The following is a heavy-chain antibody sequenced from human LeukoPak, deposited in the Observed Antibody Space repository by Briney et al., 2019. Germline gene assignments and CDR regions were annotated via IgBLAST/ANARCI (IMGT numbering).Heavy chain of an antibody. D-gene: IGHD6-13*01. CDR3: AREIAAASTIDY. V-gene: IGHV4-4*07. Sequence: SETLSLTCTVSGGSISSYYWSWIRQPAGKGLEWIGRIYSSGSTNYNPSLKSRVTMSVDTSKNQFSLKLSSVTAADAAVYYCAREIAAASTIDYWGQGTLVTVSS. CDR2: IYSSGST. J-gene: IGHJ4*02. CDR1: GGSISSYY.